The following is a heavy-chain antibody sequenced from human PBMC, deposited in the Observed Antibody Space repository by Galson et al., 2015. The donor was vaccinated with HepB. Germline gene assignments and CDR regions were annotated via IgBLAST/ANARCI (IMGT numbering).Heavy chain of an antibody. CDR3: ANERGSSRSPGY. CDR2: ISYDGHQK. D-gene: IGHD3-10*01. J-gene: IGHJ4*02. CDR1: GMSFSSSG. V-gene: IGHV3-30*18. Sequence: LRLSCAASGMSFSSSGMHWVRQAPGKGLEWVAVISYDGHQKYYVDPVKGRFIISRDNSKNTVYLQMNSLKTEDTAVYYCANERGSSRSPGYWGQGTLVSVSS.